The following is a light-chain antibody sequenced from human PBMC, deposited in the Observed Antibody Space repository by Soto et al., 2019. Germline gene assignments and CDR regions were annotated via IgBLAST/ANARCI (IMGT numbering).Light chain of an antibody. Sequence: DIQMTQSPSTLSASVGDRVTITCRASQSISSWLAWYQQKPGKAPKLLIYKASSLESGVPSRFSGSRPGTEFALTIISRQTDDFAIYYRQQYNSYALTVGGGTKVELK. CDR3: QQYNSYALT. CDR1: QSISSW. J-gene: IGKJ4*01. V-gene: IGKV1-5*03. CDR2: KAS.